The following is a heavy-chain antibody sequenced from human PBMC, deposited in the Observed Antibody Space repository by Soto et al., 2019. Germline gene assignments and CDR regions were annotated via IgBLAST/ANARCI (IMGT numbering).Heavy chain of an antibody. V-gene: IGHV3-30*18. Sequence: GGSLRLSCAASGFTFSSYGMHWVRQAPGKGLEWVAVISYDGSNKYYADSVKGRFTISRDNSKNTLYLQMNSLRAEDTAVYYCAKDRAGVTISGVDPWGQGTLVTVSS. CDR1: GFTFSSYG. CDR3: AKDRAGVTISGVDP. J-gene: IGHJ5*02. CDR2: ISYDGSNK. D-gene: IGHD3-3*01.